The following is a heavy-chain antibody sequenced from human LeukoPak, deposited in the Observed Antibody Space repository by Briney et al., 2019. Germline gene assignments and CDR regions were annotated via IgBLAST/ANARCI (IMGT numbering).Heavy chain of an antibody. D-gene: IGHD3-9*01. CDR2: IYTSGST. CDR1: GGSISSGSYY. J-gene: IGHJ5*02. CDR3: ARDQEESVYYDILTGYSTYNWFDP. V-gene: IGHV4-61*02. Sequence: SETLSLTCTVSGGSISSGSYYWSWIRQPAGKGLEWIGRIYTSGSTNYNPSLKSRVTISVDTSKNQFSLKLSSVTAADTAVYYCARDQEESVYYDILTGYSTYNWFDPWGQGTLVTVSS.